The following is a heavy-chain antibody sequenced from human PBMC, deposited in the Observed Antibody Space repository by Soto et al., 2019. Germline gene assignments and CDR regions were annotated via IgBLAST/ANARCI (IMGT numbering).Heavy chain of an antibody. CDR1: GYIFTTYG. CDR2: ISAYDGDT. CDR3: ARDRSGWVFED. J-gene: IGHJ1*01. V-gene: IGHV1-18*01. D-gene: IGHD6-19*01. Sequence: QVQLVQPGAEVKKPGASVKVSCKASGYIFTTYGISWVRQAPGQGLEWLGWISAYDGDTNYAQKFRGRVTVTTDTSTRTAYMELRSLRSDDTAVYYCARDRSGWVFEDWGQGTLVIVSS.